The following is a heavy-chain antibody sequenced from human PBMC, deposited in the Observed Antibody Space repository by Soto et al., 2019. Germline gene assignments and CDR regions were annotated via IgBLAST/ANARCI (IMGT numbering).Heavy chain of an antibody. CDR3: TTDRTAVAGTGGAFDI. D-gene: IGHD6-19*01. Sequence: GGSLRLSCAASGFTFSNAWMSWVRQAPGKGLEWVGRIKSKTDGGTTDYAAPVKGRFTISRDNSKNTLYLQMNSLKTEDTAVYYCTTDRTAVAGTGGAFDIWGQGTMVTVSS. CDR1: GFTFSNAW. V-gene: IGHV3-15*01. J-gene: IGHJ3*02. CDR2: IKSKTDGGTT.